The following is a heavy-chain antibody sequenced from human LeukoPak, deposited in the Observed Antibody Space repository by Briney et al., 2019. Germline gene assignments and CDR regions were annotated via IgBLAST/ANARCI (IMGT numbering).Heavy chain of an antibody. V-gene: IGHV4-59*01. D-gene: IGHD3-22*01. J-gene: IGHJ5*02. CDR1: GGSISSYF. Sequence: SSETLSLTCTVSGGSISSYFWSWIRQPPGMGLEWIGYVYYGGSPNYNPSLKSRVTISVDTSKNQFSLRLRSVTAADTAVYYCARVFDDYYDSSADPPLWFDPWGQGTLVTVSS. CDR3: ARVFDDYYDSSADPPLWFDP. CDR2: VYYGGSP.